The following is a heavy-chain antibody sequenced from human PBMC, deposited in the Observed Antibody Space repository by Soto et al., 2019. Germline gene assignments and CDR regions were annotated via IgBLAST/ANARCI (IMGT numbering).Heavy chain of an antibody. J-gene: IGHJ5*02. Sequence: AAVKVSCKASGYIFTNNDVSWVRQATGQGLEWMGWMNPGSGDTGYAQKFQGRVTMTRDISIATAYMELSSLRSDDKAIYYCARMATFGSLKWFDPWGQGTLVTVSS. D-gene: IGHD3-16*01. CDR2: MNPGSGDT. V-gene: IGHV1-8*01. CDR3: ARMATFGSLKWFDP. CDR1: GYIFTNND.